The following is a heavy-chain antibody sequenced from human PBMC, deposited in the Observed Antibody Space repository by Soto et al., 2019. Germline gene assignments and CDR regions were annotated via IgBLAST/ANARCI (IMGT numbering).Heavy chain of an antibody. V-gene: IGHV4-4*07. D-gene: IGHD1-26*01. CDR3: ARDKGGSYYGLGHFDY. CDR1: GGSISSYY. CDR2: IYTSGST. J-gene: IGHJ4*02. Sequence: SETLSLTCAVSGGSISSYYWSWIRQPAGKGLEWIGRIYTSGSTNYNPSLKSRVTMSVDTSKNQFSPKLSSVTAADTAVYYCARDKGGSYYGLGHFDYWGQGTLVTVSS.